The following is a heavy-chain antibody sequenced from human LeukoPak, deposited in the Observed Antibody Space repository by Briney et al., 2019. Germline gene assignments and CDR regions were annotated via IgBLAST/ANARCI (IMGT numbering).Heavy chain of an antibody. Sequence: ASVKVSCKASGYTFTGYYIHWVRQAPGQGLEWMGWINPNSGGTNYAQKFQGRVTMTRDTSISTAYMELSRLRSDDTAVYYCARFLIAVAPYNWFDPWGQGTLVTVSS. CDR1: GYTFTGYY. CDR2: INPNSGGT. V-gene: IGHV1-2*02. CDR3: ARFLIAVAPYNWFDP. J-gene: IGHJ5*02. D-gene: IGHD6-19*01.